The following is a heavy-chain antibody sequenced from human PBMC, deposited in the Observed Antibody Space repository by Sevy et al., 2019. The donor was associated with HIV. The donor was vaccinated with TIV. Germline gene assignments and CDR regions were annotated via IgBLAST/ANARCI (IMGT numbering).Heavy chain of an antibody. D-gene: IGHD5-12*01. J-gene: IGHJ6*02. CDR2: IKQDGSEK. CDR3: AREGSPYDTYYYYYGMDV. Sequence: GGSLRLSCAASGFTFNSYWMSWVRQAPGKGLEWVANIKQDGSEKYYVDSVKGRFTISRDNSENSLFLQMNTLRAEDTAVYYCAREGSPYDTYYYYYGMDVWGQGTTVTVSS. V-gene: IGHV3-7*01. CDR1: GFTFNSYW.